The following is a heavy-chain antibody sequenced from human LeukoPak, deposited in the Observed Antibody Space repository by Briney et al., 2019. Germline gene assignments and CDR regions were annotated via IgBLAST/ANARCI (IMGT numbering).Heavy chain of an antibody. CDR1: GFTFSSYS. Sequence: GGSLRLSCAASGFTFSSYSMNWVRQAPGKGLEWVSSISSSSSYRYYADSVKGRFTISRDNAKNSLYLQMNSLRAEDTAVYYCARDAYYGSGSYDYWGQGTLVTVSS. V-gene: IGHV3-21*01. CDR2: ISSSSSYR. D-gene: IGHD3-10*01. J-gene: IGHJ4*02. CDR3: ARDAYYGSGSYDY.